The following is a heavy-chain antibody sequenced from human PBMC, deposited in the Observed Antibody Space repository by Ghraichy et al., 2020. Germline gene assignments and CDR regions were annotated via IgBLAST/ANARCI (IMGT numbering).Heavy chain of an antibody. J-gene: IGHJ3*02. D-gene: IGHD2-21*02. CDR3: ARDGMGVTHDAFDI. V-gene: IGHV3-33*01. CDR1: GFTFSSYG. Sequence: LSLTCAASGFTFSSYGMHWVRQAPGKGLEWVAVIWYDGSNKYYADSVKGRFTISRDNSKNTLYLQMNSLRAEDTAVYYCARDGMGVTHDAFDIWGQGTMVTVSS. CDR2: IWYDGSNK.